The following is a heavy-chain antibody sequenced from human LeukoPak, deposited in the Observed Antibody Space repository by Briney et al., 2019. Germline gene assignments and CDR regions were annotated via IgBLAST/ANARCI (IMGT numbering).Heavy chain of an antibody. Sequence: ASVKVSCKAFGYTFTNYYMHWVRQAPGQGLEWMGIINPSGGSTSYAQKFQGRVTMTEDTSTDTAYMELSSLRSEDTAVYYCATGIGELPEDDAFDIWGQGTMVTVSS. J-gene: IGHJ3*02. D-gene: IGHD1-26*01. CDR2: INPSGGST. CDR1: GYTFTNYY. V-gene: IGHV1-46*01. CDR3: ATGIGELPEDDAFDI.